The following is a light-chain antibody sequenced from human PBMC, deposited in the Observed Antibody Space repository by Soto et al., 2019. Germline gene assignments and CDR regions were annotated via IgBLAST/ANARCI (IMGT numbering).Light chain of an antibody. CDR2: EVT. CDR1: SGDIGSYNR. V-gene: IGLV2-14*01. Sequence: QSALTQPASVSGSPGQSITISCTGTSGDIGSYNRVSWYQQHPGKAPKLIIYEVTDRPSGVSNRFSGSKSGTSATLDITGLQTGDEADYYCGAWDTGLSAGVFGGGTKLTVL. J-gene: IGLJ3*02. CDR3: GAWDTGLSAGV.